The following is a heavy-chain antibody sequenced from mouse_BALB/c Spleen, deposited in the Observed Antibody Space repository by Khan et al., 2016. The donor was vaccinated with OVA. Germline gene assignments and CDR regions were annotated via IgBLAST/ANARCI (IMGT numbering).Heavy chain of an antibody. V-gene: IGHV2-6*02. CDR3: ASNSYPYAMDY. Sequence: QVQLKESGPGLVAPSQSLSITCTVSGFSLTNFGVHWVRQPPGKGLEWLVLIWSDGSTTYDSALKSRLSISKDNSKSQVFSKMNSHQTDDTAMYYCASNSYPYAMDYWGQGTSVTVSS. CDR1: GFSLTNFG. J-gene: IGHJ4*01. CDR2: IWSDGST.